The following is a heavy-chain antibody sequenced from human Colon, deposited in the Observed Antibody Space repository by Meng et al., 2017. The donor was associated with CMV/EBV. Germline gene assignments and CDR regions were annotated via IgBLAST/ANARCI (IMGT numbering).Heavy chain of an antibody. CDR2: IGAGFDT. CDR3: AREGQTSTHWLGPLHN. D-gene: IGHD1-1*01. V-gene: IGHV3-13*01. Sequence: GESLKISCAASGFIFSSYDMHWVRQAAGKGLEWVSAIGAGFDTYYSDSVKGRFTISRENAKNSLYLQMNNLRVGDTAVYYCAREGQTSTHWLGPLHNWGQGTVVTVS. CDR1: GFIFSSYD. J-gene: IGHJ4*02.